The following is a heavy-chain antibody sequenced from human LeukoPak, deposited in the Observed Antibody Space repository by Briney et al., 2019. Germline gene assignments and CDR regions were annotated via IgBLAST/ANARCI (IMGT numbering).Heavy chain of an antibody. CDR1: GYTFTGYF. J-gene: IGHJ4*02. CDR3: AKLEQTFDFHY. V-gene: IGHV1-2*02. Sequence: GASVKLSLTSSGYTFTGYFMHWVRQAPGQGLEWMGWINPKSGGTNYAQKFQGRVTMTRDTSISTAFMELSRLKSDDTAVYYCAKLEQTFDFHYWGQGTLVTVSS. D-gene: IGHD3-10*01. CDR2: INPKSGGT.